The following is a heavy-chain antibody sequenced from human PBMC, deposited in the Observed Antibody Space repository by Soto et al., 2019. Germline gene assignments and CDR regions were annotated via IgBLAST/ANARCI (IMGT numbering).Heavy chain of an antibody. Sequence: EVELVESGGGLVQPGGSLRLSCAASGFTVSSSYMTWVRQAPGKGLEWVSAIYGGGGTYYADSVKHRFTISRDNSENTLYLQMNRLRAEVTAIYYCARDQDIGTPGYSYFYYYMDVWGKGTTVTVSS. CDR3: ARDQDIGTPGYSYFYYYMDV. CDR1: GFTVSSSY. J-gene: IGHJ6*03. D-gene: IGHD5-12*01. CDR2: IYGGGGT. V-gene: IGHV3-66*01.